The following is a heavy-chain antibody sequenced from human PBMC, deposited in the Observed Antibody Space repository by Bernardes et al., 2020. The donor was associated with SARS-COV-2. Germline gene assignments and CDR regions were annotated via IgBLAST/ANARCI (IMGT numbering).Heavy chain of an antibody. CDR2: FDPEDGET. D-gene: IGHD3-3*01. CDR1: GYTLTELS. V-gene: IGHV1-24*01. CDR3: ATTSVFGVEPNWFDP. J-gene: IGHJ5*02. Sequence: ALVKVSCKVSGYTLTELSMHWVRQAPGKGLEWMGGFDPEDGETIYAQKFQGRVTMTEDTSTDTAYMELSSLRSEDTAVYYCATTSVFGVEPNWFDPWGQGTLVTVSS.